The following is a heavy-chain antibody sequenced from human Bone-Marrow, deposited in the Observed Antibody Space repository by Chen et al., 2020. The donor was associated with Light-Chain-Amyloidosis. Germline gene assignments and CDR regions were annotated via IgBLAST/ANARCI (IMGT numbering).Heavy chain of an antibody. CDR2: IIPIFGTA. CDR1: GGTFSSYA. J-gene: IGHJ3*02. Sequence: QVQLVQSGAEVKKPGSSVKVSCKASGGTFSSYAISWVRQAPGQGLEWMGGIIPIFGTANYAQKFQGRVTITADESTSTAYMELSSLRSEDTAVYYCAKDISYDDILPGYPADAFDIWGQGTMVTVSS. CDR3: AKDISYDDILPGYPADAFDI. D-gene: IGHD3-9*01. V-gene: IGHV1-69*12.